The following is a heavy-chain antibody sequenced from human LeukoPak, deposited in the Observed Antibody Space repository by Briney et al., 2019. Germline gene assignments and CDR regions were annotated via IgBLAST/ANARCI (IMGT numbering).Heavy chain of an antibody. Sequence: GGSLRLSCAASGFTFSNAWMSWVRQAPGKGLEWVGRIKSKTDGGTTDYAAPVKGRFTISRDDSKNTLYLQMNSLKTEDTAVYYCTTDYEDNWNYLYYFDYWGQGTLVTVSS. CDR3: TTDYEDNWNYLYYFDY. D-gene: IGHD1-7*01. CDR1: GFTFSNAW. CDR2: IKSKTDGGTT. J-gene: IGHJ4*02. V-gene: IGHV3-15*01.